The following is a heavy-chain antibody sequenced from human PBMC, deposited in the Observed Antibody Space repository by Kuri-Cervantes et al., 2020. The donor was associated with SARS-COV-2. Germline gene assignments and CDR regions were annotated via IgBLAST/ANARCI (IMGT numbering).Heavy chain of an antibody. CDR2: INPSGGST. CDR1: GYTFTSYY. V-gene: IGHV1-46*01. Sequence: ASVKVSCKASGYTFTSYYMHWVRQAPGQGLEWMGIINPSGGSTSYAQKFQGRVTITADESTSTAYMELSSLRSEDTAVYYCASRSTYCSSTSCYRGYHYYGMDVWGQGTTVTVSS. CDR3: ASRSTYCSSTSCYRGYHYYGMDV. J-gene: IGHJ6*02. D-gene: IGHD2-2*02.